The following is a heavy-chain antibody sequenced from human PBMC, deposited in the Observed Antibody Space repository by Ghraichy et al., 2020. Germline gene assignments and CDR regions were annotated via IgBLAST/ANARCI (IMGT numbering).Heavy chain of an antibody. D-gene: IGHD2-8*01. Sequence: GGSLRLSCAASGFTFNNYAMSWVRQAPGKGLEWVSRVIGSRTMFDGGVNTYYADSVKGRFSISRDNSKNTLYLQMNRLRDEDTALYYCAKDLYDGGSYPNAWHMWGQGTRMTVSS. CDR1: GFTFNNYA. CDR3: AKDLYDGGSYPNAWHM. J-gene: IGHJ3*02. CDR2: VIGSRTMFDGGVNT. V-gene: IGHV3-23*01.